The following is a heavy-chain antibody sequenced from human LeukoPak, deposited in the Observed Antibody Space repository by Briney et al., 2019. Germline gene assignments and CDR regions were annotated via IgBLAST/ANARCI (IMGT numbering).Heavy chain of an antibody. Sequence: GGSLRLSCAASGFTFSSYSMNWVRQAPGKGLEWVSSISSSGSYIYYADSVKGRFTISRDNAKNSLYLQMNSLRAEDTAVYYCARDQGGDYWGQGTLVTVSS. CDR2: ISSSGSYI. CDR1: GFTFSSYS. V-gene: IGHV3-21*01. J-gene: IGHJ4*02. D-gene: IGHD1-26*01. CDR3: ARDQGGDY.